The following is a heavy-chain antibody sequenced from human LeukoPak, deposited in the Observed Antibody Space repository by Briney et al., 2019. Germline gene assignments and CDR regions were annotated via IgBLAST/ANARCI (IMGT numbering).Heavy chain of an antibody. V-gene: IGHV1-2*02. CDR2: INPNSGGT. J-gene: IGHJ4*02. CDR3: ARERYCSGGSCYSGYFFDY. CDR1: GYTFTGYY. D-gene: IGHD2-15*01. Sequence: ASVKVSCKASGYTFTGYYMYWVRQAPGQGLEWMGWINPNSGGTSYAQKFQGRVIMTRDTSNSTAYMELSSLRSDDTAVYYCARERYCSGGSCYSGYFFDYWGRGPLVTVSS.